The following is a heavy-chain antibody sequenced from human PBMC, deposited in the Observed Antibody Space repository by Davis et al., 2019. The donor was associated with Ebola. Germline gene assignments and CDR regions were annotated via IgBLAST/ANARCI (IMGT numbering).Heavy chain of an antibody. V-gene: IGHV3-7*03. CDR3: AREPTGNYYYFYGMDV. Sequence: GGSLRLSCAASGFTFSRYWMSWVRQAPGKGLEWVANIKTDGSEQYYVDSVKGRFTISRDNAKSSLYLQMNSLRAEDTAVYYCAREPTGNYYYFYGMDVWGKGTTVSVSS. D-gene: IGHD4-11*01. CDR1: GFTFSRYW. CDR2: IKTDGSEQ. J-gene: IGHJ6*04.